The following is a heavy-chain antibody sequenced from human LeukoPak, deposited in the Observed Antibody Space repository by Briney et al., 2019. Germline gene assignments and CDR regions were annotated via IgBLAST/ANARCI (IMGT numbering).Heavy chain of an antibody. Sequence: GRSLRLSCAASGFTFSSYGMHWVRQAPGKGLEWVAVISYDGSNKYYADSVKGRFTISRDNSKNTLYLQMNSLRAEGTAVYYCAKGAPPYDSSGYYPFDYWGQGTLVTVSS. J-gene: IGHJ4*02. V-gene: IGHV3-30*18. CDR3: AKGAPPYDSSGYYPFDY. CDR1: GFTFSSYG. D-gene: IGHD3-22*01. CDR2: ISYDGSNK.